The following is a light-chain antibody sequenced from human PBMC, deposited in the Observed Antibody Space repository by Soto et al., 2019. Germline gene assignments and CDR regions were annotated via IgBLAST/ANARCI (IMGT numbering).Light chain of an antibody. CDR2: GTS. V-gene: IGKV3D-15*01. CDR3: QQYNNWPLT. Sequence: EIVMTQSPATLSVSPGERATLSCKASQSVRSLLAWYQQKPGQVPRLLIFGTSIRATGIPARFSGSGSGTEFTLTISSLQSEDFAVYYCQQYNNWPLTFGQGTRLEIK. CDR1: QSVRSL. J-gene: IGKJ5*01.